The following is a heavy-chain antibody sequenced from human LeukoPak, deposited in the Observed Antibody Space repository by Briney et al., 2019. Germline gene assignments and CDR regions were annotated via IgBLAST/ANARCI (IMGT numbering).Heavy chain of an antibody. CDR2: IYYSGST. CDR1: GGSISSSSYY. Sequence: SETLSLTCTVSGGSISSSSYYWGWIRPPPGKGLEWIGSIYYSGSTFSNPSLKSRVTISVDTSKNQFSLKLSSVTAADTAVYYCARLARSFPGVDYWGQGTLVTVSS. J-gene: IGHJ4*02. V-gene: IGHV4-39*01. D-gene: IGHD1-26*01. CDR3: ARLARSFPGVDY.